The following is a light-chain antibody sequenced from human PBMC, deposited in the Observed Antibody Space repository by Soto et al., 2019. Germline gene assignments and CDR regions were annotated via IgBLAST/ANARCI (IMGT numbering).Light chain of an antibody. Sequence: QSVLTQPPSVSAAPGQKVTISCSGSSSNIGNNYVSWYQQLPGTAPKLLIYENNKRPSGIPHRFSGSKSGTSATLGITGLQTGDEADYYCGTWDSSLRGVFGTGTKVTVL. CDR2: ENN. CDR1: SSNIGNNY. CDR3: GTWDSSLRGV. J-gene: IGLJ1*01. V-gene: IGLV1-51*02.